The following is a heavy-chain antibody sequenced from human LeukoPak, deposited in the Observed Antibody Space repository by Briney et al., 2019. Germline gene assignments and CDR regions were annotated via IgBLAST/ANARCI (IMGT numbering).Heavy chain of an antibody. V-gene: IGHV3-23*01. CDR3: AKDLSSGWYPY. Sequence: DPGGSLRLSCAASGFTFSSYAMSWVRRAPGKGLEWVSAISGSGGSTYYADSVKGRFTISRDNSKNTLYLQMNSLRAEDTAVYYCAKDLSSGWYPYWGQGTLVTVSS. CDR1: GFTFSSYA. CDR2: ISGSGGST. D-gene: IGHD6-19*01. J-gene: IGHJ4*02.